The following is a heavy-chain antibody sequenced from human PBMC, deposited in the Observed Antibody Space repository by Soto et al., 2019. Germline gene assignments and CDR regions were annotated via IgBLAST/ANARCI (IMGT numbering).Heavy chain of an antibody. J-gene: IGHJ4*02. Sequence: PSETLSLTCTVSGGSISSYYWSWIRQPPGKGLEWIGYIYYSGSTNYNPSPKSRVTISVDTSKNQFSLKLSSVTAADTAVYYCARAIPDCGGDCFDYWGQGTLVTVSS. CDR3: ARAIPDCGGDCFDY. V-gene: IGHV4-59*01. CDR2: IYYSGST. D-gene: IGHD2-21*01. CDR1: GGSISSYY.